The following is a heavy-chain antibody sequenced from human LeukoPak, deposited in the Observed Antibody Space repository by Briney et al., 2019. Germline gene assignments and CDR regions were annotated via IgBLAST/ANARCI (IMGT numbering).Heavy chain of an antibody. D-gene: IGHD5-18*01. CDR3: ARDYVDTAMAYFDY. Sequence: SETLSLTCTVSGGSISSYYWSWIRQPAGKGLEWTGRIYTSGSTNYNPSLKSRVTMSVDTSKNQFSPKLSSVTAADTAVHYCARDYVDTAMAYFDYWGQGTLVTVSS. CDR1: GGSISSYY. J-gene: IGHJ4*02. V-gene: IGHV4-4*07. CDR2: IYTSGST.